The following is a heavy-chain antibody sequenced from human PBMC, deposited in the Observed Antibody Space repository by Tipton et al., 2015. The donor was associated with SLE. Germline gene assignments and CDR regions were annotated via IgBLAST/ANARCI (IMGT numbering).Heavy chain of an antibody. D-gene: IGHD2-2*01. J-gene: IGHJ3*02. V-gene: IGHV4-38-2*02. CDR2: VYHGGNT. CDR3: SRSYSSSRYDTFHI. CDR1: GYFISSGYY. Sequence: TLSLTCNVSGYFISSGYYWGWIRPPPGKGLAWIGSVYHGGNTYYNPTLKSRVAMSVDTSKNHFSLHLDSLTAADTAVYFCSRSYSSSRYDTFHIWGPGTTVIVSS.